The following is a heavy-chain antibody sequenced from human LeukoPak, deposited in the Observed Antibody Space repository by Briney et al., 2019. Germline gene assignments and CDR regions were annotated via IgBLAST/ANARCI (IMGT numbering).Heavy chain of an antibody. J-gene: IGHJ5*02. CDR3: ARDASLIAMVTGWFDP. D-gene: IGHD5-18*01. V-gene: IGHV3-30*03. CDR2: ISYDGSNK. CDR1: GFTFSSYG. Sequence: GGSLRLSCAASGFTFSSYGMHWVRQAPGKGLEWVAVISYDGSNKYYADSVKGRFTISRDNSKNTLYLQMNSLRAEDTAVYYCARDASLIAMVTGWFDPWGQGTLVTVSS.